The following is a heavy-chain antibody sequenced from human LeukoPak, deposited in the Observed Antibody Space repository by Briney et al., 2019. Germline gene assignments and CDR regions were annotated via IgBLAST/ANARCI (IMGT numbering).Heavy chain of an antibody. V-gene: IGHV4-34*01. Sequence: PSETLSLTCAVYGGSFSGYYWSWIRQPPGKGLEWIGEINHSGSTNYNPSLKSRVTISVDTSKNQFSLKLSSVTAADTAVYYCARRHGSGSYFYWGQGTLVTVSS. J-gene: IGHJ4*02. CDR3: ARRHGSGSYFY. CDR1: GGSFSGYY. D-gene: IGHD1-26*01. CDR2: INHSGST.